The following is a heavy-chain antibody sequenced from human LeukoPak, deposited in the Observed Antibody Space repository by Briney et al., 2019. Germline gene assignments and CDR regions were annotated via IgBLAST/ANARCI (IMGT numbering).Heavy chain of an antibody. CDR2: INPDSGGT. CDR1: GYTFTAYY. CDR3: VRDGAFDM. Sequence: ASVKVSCKASGYTFTAYYIHWVRQVPGQGLEWMGWINPDSGGTNCAQKFQGRVTMTRDTSSSTAYMELSRLRSDDTAVYYCVRDGAFDMWGQGTMVTVSS. V-gene: IGHV1-2*02. J-gene: IGHJ3*02.